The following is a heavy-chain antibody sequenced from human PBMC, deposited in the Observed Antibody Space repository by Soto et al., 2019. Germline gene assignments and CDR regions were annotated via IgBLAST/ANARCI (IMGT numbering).Heavy chain of an antibody. Sequence: EVQLVQSGAEVKKPGESLKISCKGSGYSFTSYWIGWVRQMPGKGLEWMGIIYPGDSDTRYSPSFQGQVTISADKSISTAYLQWSSLKASDTAMYYCACTTGAYSSGWYGPYYFDYWGQGTLVTVSS. CDR2: IYPGDSDT. D-gene: IGHD6-19*01. CDR1: GYSFTSYW. CDR3: ACTTGAYSSGWYGPYYFDY. J-gene: IGHJ4*02. V-gene: IGHV5-51*01.